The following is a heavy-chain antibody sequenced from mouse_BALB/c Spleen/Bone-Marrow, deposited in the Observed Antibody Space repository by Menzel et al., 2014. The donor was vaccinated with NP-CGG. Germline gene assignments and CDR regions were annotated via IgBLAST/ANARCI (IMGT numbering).Heavy chain of an antibody. D-gene: IGHD1-1*01. CDR2: INPDSSTI. J-gene: IGHJ1*01. Sequence: EVQGVESGGGLVQPGGSLKLSCAASGFDFSRYWMSWVRQAPGKWLEWIGEINPDSSTINYTPSLKDKFIISRDNAKNTLYLQMSKVRSEDTALYYCARLNYYGNLFVWGAGTTVTVSS. CDR3: ARLNYYGNLFV. CDR1: GFDFSRYW. V-gene: IGHV4-1*02.